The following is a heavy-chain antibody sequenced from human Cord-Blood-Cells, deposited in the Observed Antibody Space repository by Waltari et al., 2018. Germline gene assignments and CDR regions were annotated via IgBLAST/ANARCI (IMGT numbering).Heavy chain of an antibody. CDR1: GYTFTGYY. V-gene: IGHV1-2*04. D-gene: IGHD1-7*01. J-gene: IGHJ3*02. Sequence: QVQLVQSGAEVKKPGASVKVSCKASGYTFTGYYMHWVRQAPGQGLEWMGWINPNSGGTNYAQKCQCWVTMTRDTSISTAYMELSRLRSDDTAVYYCARGLRYNWNYDAFDIWGQGTMVTVSS. CDR2: INPNSGGT. CDR3: ARGLRYNWNYDAFDI.